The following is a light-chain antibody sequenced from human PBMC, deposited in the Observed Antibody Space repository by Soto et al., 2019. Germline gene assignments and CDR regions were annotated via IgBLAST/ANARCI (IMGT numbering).Light chain of an antibody. J-gene: IGLJ3*02. Sequence: QSALTQPRSVSGSPGQSVTISCTGTSSDVGGYNYVSWYQQHPGKAPKLMIYDVSKRPSGVPDRFSGSKSGNTASLTISGLQAEDEADYYCCSYAGSYTWEFDGGTKLTVL. V-gene: IGLV2-11*01. CDR3: CSYAGSYTWE. CDR1: SSDVGGYNY. CDR2: DVS.